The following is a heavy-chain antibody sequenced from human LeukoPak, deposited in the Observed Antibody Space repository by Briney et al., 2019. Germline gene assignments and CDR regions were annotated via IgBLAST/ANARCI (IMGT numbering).Heavy chain of an antibody. Sequence: GASVKVSCKASGYTFTGYYMHWGRQATGQGLEWMGWINTNTGNPTYAQGFTGRFVFSLDTSVSTAYLQISSLKAEDTAVYYCARDKGGYYGSGSYFPLDYWGQGTLVTVSS. CDR1: GYTFTGYY. J-gene: IGHJ4*02. D-gene: IGHD3-10*01. CDR2: INTNTGNP. CDR3: ARDKGGYYGSGSYFPLDY. V-gene: IGHV7-4-1*02.